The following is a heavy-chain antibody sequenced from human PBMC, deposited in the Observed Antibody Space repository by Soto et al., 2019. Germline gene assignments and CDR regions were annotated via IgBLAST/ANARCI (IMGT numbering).Heavy chain of an antibody. Sequence: QVQLVQSGAEVKKPGSSVKVSCKASGGTFSSYALSWVRQAPGQGLEWMGGIIPIFGTANYAQKFQGRVTIPADKSTSTAYMELSSLRSEDTAVYYCARDRFGRQLRVLGYWGQGTLVTVSS. D-gene: IGHD3-10*01. J-gene: IGHJ4*02. CDR1: GGTFSSYA. CDR2: IIPIFGTA. CDR3: ARDRFGRQLRVLGY. V-gene: IGHV1-69*06.